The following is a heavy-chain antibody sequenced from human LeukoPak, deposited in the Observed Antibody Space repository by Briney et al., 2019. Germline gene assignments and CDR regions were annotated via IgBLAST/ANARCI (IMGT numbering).Heavy chain of an antibody. CDR2: INPSGGST. V-gene: IGHV1-46*03. J-gene: IGHJ6*03. CDR3: ARGGNSYGRATYYYYYMDV. CDR1: GYTFTSYY. D-gene: IGHD5-18*01. Sequence: GASVKVSCKASGYTFTSYYMHWVRQAPGQGLEWMGIINPSGGSTSYAQKFQGRVTMTRDTSTSTVYMELSSLRSEDTAVYYCARGGNSYGRATYYYYYMDVWGNGTTVTVSS.